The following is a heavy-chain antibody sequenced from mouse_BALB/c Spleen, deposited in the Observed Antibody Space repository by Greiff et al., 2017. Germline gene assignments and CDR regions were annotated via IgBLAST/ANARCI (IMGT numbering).Heavy chain of an antibody. V-gene: IGHV10-1*02. D-gene: IGHD4-1*01. CDR3: VAGTVAY. J-gene: IGHJ3*01. Sequence: EVNLVESGGGLVQPKGSLKLSCAASGFTFNTYAMNWVRQAPGKGLEWVARIRSKSNNYATYYADSVKDRFTISRDDSQSMLYLQMNNLKTEDTAMYYCVAGTVAYWGQGTLVTVSA. CDR1: GFTFNTYA. CDR2: IRSKSNNYAT.